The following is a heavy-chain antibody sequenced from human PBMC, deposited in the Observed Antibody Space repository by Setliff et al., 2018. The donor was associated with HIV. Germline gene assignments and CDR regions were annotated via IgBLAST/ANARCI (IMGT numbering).Heavy chain of an antibody. CDR3: ARESPDGLDY. D-gene: IGHD2-8*01. CDR2: IYITGDT. CDR1: GGSFSDYY. Sequence: KPSETLSLTCAVYGGSFSDYYWTWIRQSAGKGLEWIGHIYITGDTDYNPSLKSRVTISEDTSKNQFSLKVNSVTAADTAMYFCARESPDGLDYWGQGTLVTVSS. V-gene: IGHV4-59*10. J-gene: IGHJ4*02.